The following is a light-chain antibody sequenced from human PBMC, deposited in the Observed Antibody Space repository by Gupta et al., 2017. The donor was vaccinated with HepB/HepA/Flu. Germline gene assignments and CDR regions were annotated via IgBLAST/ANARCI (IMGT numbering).Light chain of an antibody. V-gene: IGLV1-40*01. CDR2: GNN. J-gene: IGLJ2*01. CDR1: RSNIGAGFD. CDR3: QSYDSGLNGLV. Sequence: QPVLKQPPSVSGAPGQRVTISCTGPRSNIGAGFDVHWYQQVPGTAPKLLIFGNNNRPSGVPDRFSGSESAPSASLAITGLPPEDEADYYCQSYDSGLNGLVFGGGTKLTVL.